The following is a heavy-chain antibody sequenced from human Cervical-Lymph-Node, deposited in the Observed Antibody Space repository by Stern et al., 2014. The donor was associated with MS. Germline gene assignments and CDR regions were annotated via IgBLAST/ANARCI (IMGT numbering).Heavy chain of an antibody. V-gene: IGHV1-46*01. D-gene: IGHD1-1*01. J-gene: IGHJ4*02. CDR2: FNPSGDKT. CDR1: GYSFTTYY. CDR3: ARVLSLATSDS. Sequence: VHLEQSGAKIRKPAASVKLSCEASGYSFTTYYMHVGRLAHGQGLDWVALFNPSGDKTTYAQRFQGRVTVTGDTSTSTVYMELTGLRSEYTAVYYCARVLSLATSDSWGQGTLVIVSS.